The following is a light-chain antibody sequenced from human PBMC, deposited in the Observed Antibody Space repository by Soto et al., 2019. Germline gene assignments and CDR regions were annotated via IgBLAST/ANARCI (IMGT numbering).Light chain of an antibody. J-gene: IGKJ4*01. CDR3: QRRRDWPLT. CDR2: DAS. Sequence: EIVLTQSPATLSLSPGERAALSCRASQSISGYLAWYQQKPGQAPRLLIYDASNRATGIPARFSGSGSGTDFTLTNSRIEPEDFAVYYCQRRRDWPLTFGGGIRVAIK. V-gene: IGKV3-11*01. CDR1: QSISGY.